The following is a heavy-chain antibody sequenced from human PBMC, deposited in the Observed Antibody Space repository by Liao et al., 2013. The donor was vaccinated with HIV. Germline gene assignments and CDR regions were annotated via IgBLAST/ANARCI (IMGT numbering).Heavy chain of an antibody. CDR3: ARDYREYCSSTSCYGRAYFQH. CDR2: IHYSGTT. D-gene: IGHD2-2*01. V-gene: IGHV4-59*01. J-gene: IGHJ1*01. Sequence: QVQLKQSGPGLVQPSETLSLTCTVSGGSISDYFWTWIRQPPGGGLEWIGYIHYSGTTKSSPSLKSRVTLAVDTSRNQFSLKLSSVSAADTAVYYCARDYREYCSSTSCYGRAYFQHWGQGTLVTVSS. CDR1: GGSISDYF.